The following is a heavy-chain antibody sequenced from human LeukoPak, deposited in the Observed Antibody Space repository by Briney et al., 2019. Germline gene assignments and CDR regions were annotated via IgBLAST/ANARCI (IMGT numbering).Heavy chain of an antibody. Sequence: SVKVSCKASGGTFSSYAISWVRQAPGQGLEWMGRIIPILGIANYAQKFQGRVTITADKSTSTAYMELSSLRSEDTAVYYCARVHYDSSGYYNAAEPAFDIWGQGTMVTVSS. CDR3: ARVHYDSSGYYNAAEPAFDI. J-gene: IGHJ3*02. CDR2: IIPILGIA. CDR1: GGTFSSYA. D-gene: IGHD3-22*01. V-gene: IGHV1-69*04.